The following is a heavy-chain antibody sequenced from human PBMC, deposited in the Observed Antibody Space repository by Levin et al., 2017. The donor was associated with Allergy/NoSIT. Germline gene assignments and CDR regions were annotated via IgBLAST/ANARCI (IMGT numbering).Heavy chain of an antibody. V-gene: IGHV3-48*01. J-gene: IGHJ4*02. CDR3: ASVYYDSSGYYYGDFDY. CDR2: INSRSSTI. Sequence: GESLKISCAASGFTFSSYSMSWVRQAPGKGLEWVSYINSRSSTIHYADSVKGRFTISRDNAKNSLYLQMNSLRAEDTAVYYCASVYYDSSGYYYGDFDYWGQGTLVTVSS. CDR1: GFTFSSYS. D-gene: IGHD3-22*01.